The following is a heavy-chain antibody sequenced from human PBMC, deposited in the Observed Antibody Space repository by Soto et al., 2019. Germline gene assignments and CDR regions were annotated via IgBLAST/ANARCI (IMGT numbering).Heavy chain of an antibody. D-gene: IGHD1-7*01. CDR3: AAAIHGNYYFAY. J-gene: IGHJ4*02. V-gene: IGHV1-58*01. CDR2: IVVGSGNT. Sequence: AVKVSCKASGFTFTSSAVQWVRQARGQRLEWIGWIVVGSGNTNYAQKFQERVTSTRDMSTSTAYMELSSLRSEDTAVYYCAAAIHGNYYFAYWGQGTLVPSPQ. CDR1: GFTFTSSA.